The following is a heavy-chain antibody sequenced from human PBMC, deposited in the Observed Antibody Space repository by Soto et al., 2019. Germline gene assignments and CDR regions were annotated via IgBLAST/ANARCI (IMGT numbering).Heavy chain of an antibody. CDR3: ARGMMDFGDYYYYGMDV. Sequence: QVQLVQSVAEVKKPGSSVKVSCKASGGTFSSYAISWVRQAPGQGLEWMGGIIPIFGTANYAQKFQGRVTITADESTSTAYMELSSLRSEDTAVYYCARGMMDFGDYYYYGMDVWGQGTTVTVSS. J-gene: IGHJ6*02. V-gene: IGHV1-69*12. CDR1: GGTFSSYA. D-gene: IGHD3-10*01. CDR2: IIPIFGTA.